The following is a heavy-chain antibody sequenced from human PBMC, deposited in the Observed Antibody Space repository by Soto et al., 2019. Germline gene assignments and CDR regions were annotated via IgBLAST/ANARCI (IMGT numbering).Heavy chain of an antibody. J-gene: IGHJ3*02. CDR3: ALGVHRAFDI. CDR2: LTHSGST. V-gene: IGHV4-59*02. Sequence: SETLSLTCTVSGVSVRNYNWSWIRQPPGKGLEWIGYLTHSGSTTYSPSLTSRVNMSLDTSSNQFSLKLTSVTAADTAFYFCALGVHRAFDIWGQGTMVTVSS. CDR1: GVSVRNYN.